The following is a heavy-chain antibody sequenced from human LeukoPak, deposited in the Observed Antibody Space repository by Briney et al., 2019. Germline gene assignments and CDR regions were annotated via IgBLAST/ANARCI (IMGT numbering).Heavy chain of an antibody. CDR2: VNHSGST. CDR3: ARGPYPLVY. D-gene: IGHD2-2*01. V-gene: IGHV4-34*01. Sequence: PSETLSLTCAVYGRSFRGYYWSWIRQPPGKGLEWIGEVNHSGSTNYNPSLKSRVTISVDTSKNQFPLKLNSVTAADTAVYYCARGPYPLVYWDQGTLVTVSS. J-gene: IGHJ4*02. CDR1: GRSFRGYY.